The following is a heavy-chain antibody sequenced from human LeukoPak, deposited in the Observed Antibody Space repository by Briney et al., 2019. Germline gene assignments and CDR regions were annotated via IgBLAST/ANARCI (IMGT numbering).Heavy chain of an antibody. CDR3: ARGWRYYDFWSGYWERRKDYYGMEV. D-gene: IGHD3-3*01. CDR2: MDPNNGNT. Sequence: VASVKVSCKPSGYTFTSYDINWVRQATGQGPEWMGWMDPNNGNTVYAQKFQGRVTMTRNTSISTAYMELSSLRSEDTAIYYCARGWRYYDFWSGYWERRKDYYGMEVWGPGTTVTVSS. V-gene: IGHV1-8*01. J-gene: IGHJ6*02. CDR1: GYTFTSYD.